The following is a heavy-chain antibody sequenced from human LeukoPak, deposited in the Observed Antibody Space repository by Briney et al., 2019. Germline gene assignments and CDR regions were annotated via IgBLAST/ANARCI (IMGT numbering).Heavy chain of an antibody. V-gene: IGHV3-21*01. J-gene: IGHJ4*02. Sequence: GGSLRLSCAAYGFTFKIYTMNWVRQAPGKGLEWVSSISTSSSHMYYADSVKGRFTISRDNAKNSLYLQMNTLRAEDTAVYYCARDDTSAHFFDYWGQGTLVTVSS. CDR1: GFTFKIYT. CDR2: ISTSSSHM. CDR3: ARDDTSAHFFDY. D-gene: IGHD3-10*01.